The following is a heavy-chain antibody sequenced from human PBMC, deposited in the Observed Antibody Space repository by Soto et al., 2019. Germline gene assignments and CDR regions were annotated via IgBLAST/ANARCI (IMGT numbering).Heavy chain of an antibody. CDR3: ARTARLVDY. CDR1: GFTFTDHY. J-gene: IGHJ4*02. CDR2: MSPSGSGI. Sequence: QVRLVESGGGLVKPGGSLRLSCVASGFTFTDHYMSWIRQAPGKGLEWIAYMSPSGSGISYADSAKGRFTISRDNARNTVYLQMNTLRADDTAVYYCARTARLVDYWGQGTLVTVSS. V-gene: IGHV3-11*01.